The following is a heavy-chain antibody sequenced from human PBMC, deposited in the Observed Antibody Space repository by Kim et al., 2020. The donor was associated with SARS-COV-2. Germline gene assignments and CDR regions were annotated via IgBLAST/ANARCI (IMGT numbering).Heavy chain of an antibody. J-gene: IGHJ4*02. D-gene: IGHD6-13*01. Sequence: YSQDLQGRVTVTRDTSVRTAYMELSSLTSDDTAIFFCARESASSGVLDYWGQGTLVTVSS. CDR3: ARESASSGVLDY. V-gene: IGHV1-2*02.